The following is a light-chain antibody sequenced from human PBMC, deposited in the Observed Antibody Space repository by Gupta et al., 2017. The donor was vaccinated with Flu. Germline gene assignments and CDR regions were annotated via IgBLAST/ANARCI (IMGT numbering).Light chain of an antibody. CDR3: NQQRNNLT. J-gene: IGKJ4*01. Sequence: QSPATLYLSPGERATLSCRASQSMKGYLAWYQQKPGQAPRLLVHGTDSADGTPTRSSSGGWGAEDITISSSLAANEVVVAYCNQQRNNLTFGGGTKVEIK. CDR2: GT. CDR1: QSMKGY. V-gene: IGKV3-11*01.